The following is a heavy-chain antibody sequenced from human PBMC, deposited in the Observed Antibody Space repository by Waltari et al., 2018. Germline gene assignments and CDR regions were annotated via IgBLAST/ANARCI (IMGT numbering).Heavy chain of an antibody. Sequence: MEMVESGGGLVRPGGSLRLSCAASGFPISSYSMNWVRQAPGKGLQVVSSVSSASTYISYADSVKGRFTISRDNANNSGFLQMDSLGAEDTGVYYCARGRGSFDAFDVWGQGTVVTVSA. CDR3: ARGRGSFDAFDV. CDR1: GFPISSYS. CDR2: VSSASTYI. V-gene: IGHV3-21*03. D-gene: IGHD1-26*01. J-gene: IGHJ3*01.